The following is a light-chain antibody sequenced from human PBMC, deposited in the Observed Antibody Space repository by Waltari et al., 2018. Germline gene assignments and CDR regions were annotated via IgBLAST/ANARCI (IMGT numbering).Light chain of an antibody. CDR2: EVN. Sequence: QSALTQPPSASGSPGQSVTIPCTGASSDIGGHYYVSWYQQHPGKPPKLVIYEVNQRPSGVPVRVSGSSSGNPASLTVSGLQPDDEADYYCASYAGTVVFGGGTKLTVL. J-gene: IGLJ2*01. CDR3: ASYAGTVV. CDR1: SSDIGGHYY. V-gene: IGLV2-8*01.